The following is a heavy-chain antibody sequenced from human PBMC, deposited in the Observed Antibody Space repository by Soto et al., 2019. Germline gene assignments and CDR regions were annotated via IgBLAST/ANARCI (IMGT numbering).Heavy chain of an antibody. CDR3: AADATAWQQMVPSDY. CDR2: IAVGSGYT. Sequence: SVKVSCKASGFTFTSSAFQWVRQARGQRLEWIGWIAVGSGYTNYAQRFQDRVTLTRGMSTATTYMELSRLTSEDTAIYYCAADATAWQQMVPSDYWGQGTLVTVYS. V-gene: IGHV1-58*01. J-gene: IGHJ4*02. CDR1: GFTFTSSA. D-gene: IGHD2-8*01.